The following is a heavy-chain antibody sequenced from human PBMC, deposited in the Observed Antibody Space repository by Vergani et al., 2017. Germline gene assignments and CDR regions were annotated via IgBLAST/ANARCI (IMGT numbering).Heavy chain of an antibody. J-gene: IGHJ3*02. D-gene: IGHD4-17*01. CDR1: GGTFSSYA. V-gene: IGHV1-69*01. Sequence: QVQLVQSGAEVKKPGSSVKVSCKASGGTFSSYAISWVRQAPGQGLEWMGGIIPIFGTANYAQKFQGRVTITADESTSTAYMELSSLRSEDTAVYYCARKANRVYGDPRSFIRSGAFDIWGQGTMVTVSS. CDR2: IIPIFGTA. CDR3: ARKANRVYGDPRSFIRSGAFDI.